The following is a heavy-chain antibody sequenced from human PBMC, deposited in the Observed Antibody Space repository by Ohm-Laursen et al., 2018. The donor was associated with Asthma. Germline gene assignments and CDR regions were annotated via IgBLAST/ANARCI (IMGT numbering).Heavy chain of an antibody. CDR3: ARENRVVVAPTSDFDY. CDR2: IKQDGSEK. D-gene: IGHD2-15*01. V-gene: IGHV3-7*01. Sequence: SLRLSCTAFGFTFSTYWMTWVRQAPGKGLEWVANIKQDGSEKYYVDSLKGRFSISRDNAKNSLYLQMNSLRVEDTAVYYCARENRVVVAPTSDFDYWGQGTLVTVSS. CDR1: GFTFSTYW. J-gene: IGHJ4*02.